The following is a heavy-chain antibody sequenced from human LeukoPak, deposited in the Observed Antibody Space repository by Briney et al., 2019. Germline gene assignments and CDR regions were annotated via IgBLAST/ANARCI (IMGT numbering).Heavy chain of an antibody. V-gene: IGHV3-48*01. Sequence: QSGGSLRLSCAASGFTLSSYSVNWVRQAPGKGLEWVSYISGGSSTIYYADSVKGRFTVSRDNAKNSLYLLMDTLRAEDTAVYYCARVGSNQWLDYWGQGTLVTVSS. D-gene: IGHD6-19*01. CDR1: GFTLSSYS. CDR3: ARVGSNQWLDY. CDR2: ISGGSSTI. J-gene: IGHJ4*02.